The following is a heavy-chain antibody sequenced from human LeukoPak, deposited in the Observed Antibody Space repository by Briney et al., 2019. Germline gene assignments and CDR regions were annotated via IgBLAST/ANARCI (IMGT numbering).Heavy chain of an antibody. D-gene: IGHD3-10*01. CDR3: ARDPYGSGSYTPYNWFDP. J-gene: IGHJ5*02. V-gene: IGHV1-69*13. CDR2: IIPIFGTA. CDR1: GGTFSSYA. Sequence: GASVKVSCKASGGTFSSYAISWVRQAPGQGLEWMGGIIPIFGTANHAQKFQGRVTITADESTSTAYMELSSLRSEDTAVYYCARDPYGSGSYTPYNWFDPWGQGTLVTVSS.